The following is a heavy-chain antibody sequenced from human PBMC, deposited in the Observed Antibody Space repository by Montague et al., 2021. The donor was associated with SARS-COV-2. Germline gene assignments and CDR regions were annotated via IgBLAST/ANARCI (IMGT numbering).Heavy chain of an antibody. V-gene: IGHV3-48*03. D-gene: IGHD6-19*01. Sequence: SLRLSCAASGFTFSSYEMNWVRQAPGKGLEWVSYISSSGSTIYYADSVKGRFTISRDNAKNSLYLQMNSQRAEDTAVYYCARDSLFRSGYSSGWPDYWGQGTLVTVSS. CDR3: ARDSLFRSGYSSGWPDY. J-gene: IGHJ4*02. CDR1: GFTFSSYE. CDR2: ISSSGSTI.